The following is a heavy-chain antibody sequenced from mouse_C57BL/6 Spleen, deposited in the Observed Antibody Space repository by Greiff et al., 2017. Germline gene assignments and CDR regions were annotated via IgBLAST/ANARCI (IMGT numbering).Heavy chain of an antibody. J-gene: IGHJ2*01. CDR1: GYTFTSYW. CDR3: ARGDDGYPDY. V-gene: IGHV1-69*01. Sequence: QVQLKQPGAELVMPGASVKLSCKASGYTFTSYWMHWVKQRPGQGLEWIGEIYPSDSYTNYNQKFKGKSTLTVDKSSSTAYMQLSSLTSEDSAVYYCARGDDGYPDYWGQGTTLTVSS. CDR2: IYPSDSYT. D-gene: IGHD2-3*01.